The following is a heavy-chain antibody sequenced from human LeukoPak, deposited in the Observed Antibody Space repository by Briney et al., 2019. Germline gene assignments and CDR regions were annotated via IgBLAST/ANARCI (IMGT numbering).Heavy chain of an antibody. J-gene: IGHJ4*02. CDR1: GYTFTGYY. V-gene: IGHV1-2*02. Sequence: ASVKVSCKASGYTFTGYYMHWVRQAPGQGLEWMGWINPNSGGTNYAQKFQGRVTMTRGTSISTAYMELSRLRSDDTAVYYCARSYGSGRTFDYWGQGTLVTVSS. CDR2: INPNSGGT. CDR3: ARSYGSGRTFDY. D-gene: IGHD3-10*01.